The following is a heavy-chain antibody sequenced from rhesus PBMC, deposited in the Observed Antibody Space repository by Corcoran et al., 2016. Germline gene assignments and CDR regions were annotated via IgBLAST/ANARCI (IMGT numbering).Heavy chain of an antibody. CDR3: ARDPLTGGIDY. Sequence: EVQLVESGGGLVQPGGSLRLSCAASGFTFSDYYMSWVRQAPVKGLEWVVFIKTKANGGTAEYASSVKDRFTISRDDSKSIASLQMNSLKTEDTAVYYCARDPLTGGIDYWGQGVLVTVSS. D-gene: IGHD7-45*01. CDR2: IKTKANGGTA. V-gene: IGHV3S22*01. CDR1: GFTFSDYY. J-gene: IGHJ4*01.